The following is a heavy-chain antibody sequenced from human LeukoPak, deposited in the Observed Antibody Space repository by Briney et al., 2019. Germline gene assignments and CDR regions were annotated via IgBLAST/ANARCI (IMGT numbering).Heavy chain of an antibody. D-gene: IGHD3-3*01. V-gene: IGHV3-48*01. CDR1: GFLFSSYS. CDR2: ISGGSSTV. J-gene: IGHJ4*02. Sequence: GGSLRLSCAASGFLFSSYSMNWVRQAPGKGLEWVSYISGGSSTVYYADSVKGRFTISRDNAKNSLDLQMNSLRAEDSAVYYCARERIWNGYYFFDYWGQGTLVTVSS. CDR3: ARERIWNGYYFFDY.